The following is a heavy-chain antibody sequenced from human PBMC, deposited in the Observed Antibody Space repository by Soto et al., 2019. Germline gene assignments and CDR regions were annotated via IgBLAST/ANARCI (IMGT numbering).Heavy chain of an antibody. J-gene: IGHJ4*02. V-gene: IGHV1-69*13. CDR1: GGSFSGYA. CDR3: ACDVDTSMVPIRYYYDY. Sequence: SVKVSCKASGGSFSGYAFSWVRQAPGQGLEWMGGIIPIFGTAKYAQKFLGRVTITADESTRTAYMELSSLTSDDTAVYYCACDVDTSMVPIRYYYDYWGQGTLVTVSS. D-gene: IGHD5-18*01. CDR2: IIPIFGTA.